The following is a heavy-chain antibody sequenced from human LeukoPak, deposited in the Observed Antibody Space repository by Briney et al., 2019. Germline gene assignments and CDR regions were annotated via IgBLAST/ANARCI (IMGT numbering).Heavy chain of an antibody. CDR2: INHSGST. J-gene: IGHJ4*02. CDR3: ARGGWIQPWKDYFGY. D-gene: IGHD5-18*01. CDR1: GGSFSGYY. V-gene: IGHV4-34*01. Sequence: PSETLSLTCAVYGGSFSGYYWSWIRQPPGKGLEWIGEINHSGSTNYNPSLKSRVTISVDTSKNQFSLKLSSVTAADTAVYYCARGGWIQPWKDYFGYWGQGTLVTVSS.